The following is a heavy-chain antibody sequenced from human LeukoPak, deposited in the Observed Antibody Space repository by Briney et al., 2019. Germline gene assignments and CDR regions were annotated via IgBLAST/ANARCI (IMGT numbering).Heavy chain of an antibody. CDR3: AKSRHMVRGVTPFDY. Sequence: PGGSLRLSCAASGFTFSSYGMHWVRQAPGKGLEWVAFIRYDGSNKYYADSVKGRFTISRDNSKNTLYLQMNSPRAEDTAVCYCAKSRHMVRGVTPFDYWGQGTLVTVSS. J-gene: IGHJ4*02. CDR1: GFTFSSYG. V-gene: IGHV3-30*02. CDR2: IRYDGSNK. D-gene: IGHD3-10*01.